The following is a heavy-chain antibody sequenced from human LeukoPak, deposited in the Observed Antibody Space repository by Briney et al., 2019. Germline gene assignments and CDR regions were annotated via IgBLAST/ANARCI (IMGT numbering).Heavy chain of an antibody. Sequence: GGSLRLSCAASGFNFGNSWMSWVRQAPGKGLEWVANVKGDGREKYYVDSVKGRFTISRDNAKNSLYLQMNSLRAEDTAVYYCAELGITMIGGVWGKGTTVTISS. CDR2: VKGDGREK. CDR3: AELGITMIGGV. D-gene: IGHD3-10*02. J-gene: IGHJ6*04. V-gene: IGHV3-7*01. CDR1: GFNFGNSW.